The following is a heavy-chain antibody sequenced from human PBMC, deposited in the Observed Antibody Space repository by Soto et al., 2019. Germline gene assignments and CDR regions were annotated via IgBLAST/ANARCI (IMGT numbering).Heavy chain of an antibody. D-gene: IGHD4-4*01. CDR3: ARDGGDGIYSNSVLPFDY. CDR2: IIPIFGTA. V-gene: IGHV1-69*01. CDR1: GGTFSSYA. J-gene: IGHJ4*02. Sequence: QVQLVQSGAEVKKPGSSVKVSCKASGGTFSSYAISWVRQAPGQGLEWMGGIIPIFGTANYAQKFQGRVTITADESTSTAYMELSSLRSEDTAVYYCARDGGDGIYSNSVLPFDYWGQGTLVTVSS.